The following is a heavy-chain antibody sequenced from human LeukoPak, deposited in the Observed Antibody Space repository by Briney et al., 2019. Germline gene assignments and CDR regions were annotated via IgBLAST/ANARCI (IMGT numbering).Heavy chain of an antibody. D-gene: IGHD3-16*01. V-gene: IGHV3-9*01. CDR3: ARDTRFGALYDSSYHGMDV. CDR1: GFTFDDYA. J-gene: IGHJ6*04. Sequence: GRSLRLSCAASGFTFDDYAMHWVRQAPGKGLEWVSGISWNSGSIGYADSVKGRLTISRDNAKNSLYLQIYSLRAQDTAVYYCARDTRFGALYDSSYHGMDVWGKGTTVTVSS. CDR2: ISWNSGSI.